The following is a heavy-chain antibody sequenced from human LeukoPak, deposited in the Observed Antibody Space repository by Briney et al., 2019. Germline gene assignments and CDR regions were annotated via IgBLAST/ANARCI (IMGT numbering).Heavy chain of an antibody. J-gene: IGHJ3*02. Sequence: GASVKVSCKASGYTFTSYGISWVRQAPGQGLEWMGWISAYNGNTNYAQKLQGRVTMTTDTSTSTAYMELRSLRSDDTAVYYCARVSDEVAVTAIRGEDAFDIWGQGTMVTVSS. CDR2: ISAYNGNT. V-gene: IGHV1-18*01. CDR3: ARVSDEVAVTAIRGEDAFDI. D-gene: IGHD2-21*02. CDR1: GYTFTSYG.